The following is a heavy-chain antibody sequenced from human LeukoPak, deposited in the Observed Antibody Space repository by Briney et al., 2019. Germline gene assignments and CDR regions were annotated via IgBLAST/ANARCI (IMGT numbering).Heavy chain of an antibody. Sequence: ATVKVSCKASGYTFTCYYMHWVRQAPGQGPEWMGWINPNSGGTNYAQKFQGRVTMTRDTSISTAYMELSRLRSDDTAVYYCARESPPYCSGGSCYSLAAFDIWGQGTMVTVSS. CDR1: GYTFTCYY. V-gene: IGHV1-2*02. CDR3: ARESPPYCSGGSCYSLAAFDI. CDR2: INPNSGGT. J-gene: IGHJ3*02. D-gene: IGHD2-15*01.